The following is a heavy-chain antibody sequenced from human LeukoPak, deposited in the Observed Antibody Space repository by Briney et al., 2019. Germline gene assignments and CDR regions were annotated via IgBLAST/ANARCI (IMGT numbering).Heavy chain of an antibody. V-gene: IGHV4-59*01. J-gene: IGHJ4*02. CDR1: GGSISSYY. CDR2: IYYSGST. CDR3: ARGITIFGVAY. D-gene: IGHD3-3*01. Sequence: SETLSLTCTVSGGSISSYYWSWIRQPPGKGLEWIGYIYYSGSTNYNPSLKSRVTISVDTSKNQFSLKLSSVTAADTAVYYCARGITIFGVAYWGQGTLVTVSS.